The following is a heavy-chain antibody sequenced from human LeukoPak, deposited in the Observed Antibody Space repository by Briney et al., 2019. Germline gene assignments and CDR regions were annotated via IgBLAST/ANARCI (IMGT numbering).Heavy chain of an antibody. D-gene: IGHD5-24*01. V-gene: IGHV3-30*02. CDR2: IRYDGSNK. Sequence: PGGSLRLSCAASGFTFSSYAMHWVRQAPGKGLEWVAFIRYDGSNKYYADSVKGRFTISRDNSKNTLYLQMNSLRAEDTAVYYCANGYWAPAATIRPVDYWGQGTLVTVSS. CDR3: ANGYWAPAATIRPVDY. J-gene: IGHJ4*02. CDR1: GFTFSSYA.